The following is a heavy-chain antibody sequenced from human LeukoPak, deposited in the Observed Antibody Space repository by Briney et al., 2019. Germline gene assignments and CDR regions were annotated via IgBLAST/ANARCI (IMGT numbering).Heavy chain of an antibody. V-gene: IGHV3-21*01. CDR1: GFNFSSYA. Sequence: PGGSLRLSCAASGFNFSSYAMHWVRQAPGKGLEWVSCITSSSTYIYYADSVKGRFTISRDNAKTSLYLQMNSLRAEDTAVYYCVRGTAATTTFDYWGQGTLVTVSS. CDR3: VRGTAATTTFDY. J-gene: IGHJ4*02. D-gene: IGHD2-15*01. CDR2: ITSSSTYI.